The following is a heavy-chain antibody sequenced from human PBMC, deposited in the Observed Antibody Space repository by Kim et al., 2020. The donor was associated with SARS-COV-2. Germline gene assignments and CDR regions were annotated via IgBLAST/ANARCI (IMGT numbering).Heavy chain of an antibody. J-gene: IGHJ4*02. D-gene: IGHD6-19*01. CDR3: ATGIVVAVAGPRDY. V-gene: IGHV1-24*01. Sequence: AQKVQGRVTMTEETSTDSAYMELSSLRSEDTAVYYCATGIVVAVAGPRDYWGQGTLVTVSS.